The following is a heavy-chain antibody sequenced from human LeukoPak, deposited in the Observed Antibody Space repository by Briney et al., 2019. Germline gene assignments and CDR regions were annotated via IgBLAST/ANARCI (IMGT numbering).Heavy chain of an antibody. CDR3: AAESSDWSAFDI. V-gene: IGHV3-66*01. CDR1: GFTVSSNY. J-gene: IGHJ3*02. CDR2: IYSDGST. Sequence: GGSLRLSCAASGFTVSSNYMSWVRQAPGKGLEWVSFIYSDGSTFYADSVKGRFTISRDNSKNTMFLQMNSLRAEDTAVYYCAAESSDWSAFDIWGQGTMVTVSA. D-gene: IGHD6-19*01.